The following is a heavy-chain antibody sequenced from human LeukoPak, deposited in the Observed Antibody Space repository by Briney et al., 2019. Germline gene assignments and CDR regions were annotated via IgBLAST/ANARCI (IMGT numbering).Heavy chain of an antibody. CDR2: INHSGST. Sequence: SETLSLTCAVYGGSFSGYYWSWIRQPPGKGPEWIGEINHSGSTNYNPSLKSRVTISVDTSKNQFSLKLSSVTAADTAVYYCARSGYSSSWYRVDYWGQGTLVTVSS. V-gene: IGHV4-34*01. J-gene: IGHJ4*02. CDR3: ARSGYSSSWYRVDY. D-gene: IGHD6-13*01. CDR1: GGSFSGYY.